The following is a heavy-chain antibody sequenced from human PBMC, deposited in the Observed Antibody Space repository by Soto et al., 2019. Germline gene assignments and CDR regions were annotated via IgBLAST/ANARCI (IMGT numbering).Heavy chain of an antibody. J-gene: IGHJ6*02. V-gene: IGHV1-2*02. CDR3: AREDKYPYYYYGMDV. CDR1: GYTFTGYY. Sequence: ASVKVSCKASGYTFTGYYMHWVRQAPGQGLEWMGWINPNSGGTNYAQKFQSRVTMTRDTSISTACMELSRLRSDDTAVYYCAREDKYPYYYYGMDVWGQGTTVTVSS. D-gene: IGHD2-2*01. CDR2: INPNSGGT.